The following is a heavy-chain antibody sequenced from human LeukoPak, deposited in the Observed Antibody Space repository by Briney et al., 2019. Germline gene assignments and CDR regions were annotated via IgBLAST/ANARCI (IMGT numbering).Heavy chain of an antibody. V-gene: IGHV3-23*01. J-gene: IGHJ4*02. CDR2: ISGSGDNT. Sequence: AGGSLRLSCAASGFTFSSYSMNWVRQAPGKGLEWVSSISGSGDNTYYGDSVKGRFTISRDNSKNTLYLQMNSLRAEDTALYFCAKPDFSSSWYGADNWGQGALVTVSS. D-gene: IGHD6-13*01. CDR1: GFTFSSYS. CDR3: AKPDFSSSWYGADN.